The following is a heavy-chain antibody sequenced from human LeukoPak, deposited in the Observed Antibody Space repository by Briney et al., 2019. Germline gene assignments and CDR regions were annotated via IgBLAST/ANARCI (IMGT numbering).Heavy chain of an antibody. Sequence: PSETLSLTCAVYGGSFSGYYWSWIRQPPGKGLEWIGEINHSGSTNYNPSLKSRVTISVDTSKNQFSLKLSSVTAADTAVYYCARGLRIQLRLPNWFNPWGQGTLVTVSS. J-gene: IGHJ5*02. CDR1: GGSFSGYY. V-gene: IGHV4-34*01. CDR2: INHSGST. CDR3: ARGLRIQLRLPNWFNP. D-gene: IGHD5-18*01.